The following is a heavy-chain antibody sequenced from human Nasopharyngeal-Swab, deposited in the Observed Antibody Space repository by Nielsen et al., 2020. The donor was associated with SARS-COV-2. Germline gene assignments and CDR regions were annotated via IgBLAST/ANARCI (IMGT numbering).Heavy chain of an antibody. J-gene: IGHJ6*03. V-gene: IGHV4-59*13. Sequence: SETLSLTCTVSGGSISSYYWSWIRQPPGKGLEWIGYIYYSGSTNYNPSLKSRVTISVDTSKNQFSLKLSSVTAADTAVYYCAKIVVVPAARVFSYYYMDVWGKGTTVTVSS. CDR3: AKIVVVPAARVFSYYYMDV. D-gene: IGHD2-2*01. CDR2: IYYSGST. CDR1: GGSISSYY.